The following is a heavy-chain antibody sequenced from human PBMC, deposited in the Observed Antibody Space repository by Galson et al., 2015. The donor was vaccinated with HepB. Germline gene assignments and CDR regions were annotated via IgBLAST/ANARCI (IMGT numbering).Heavy chain of an antibody. D-gene: IGHD1-26*01. J-gene: IGHJ4*02. CDR1: GFSLSTSGMR. Sequence: PALVKPTQTLTLTCTFSGFSLSTSGMRVSWIRQPPGKALEWLARIDWDDDKFYSTSLKTRLTISKDTSKNQVVLTMTNMDPVDTATYYCARSQVGGYDYWGQGTLVTVSS. CDR3: ARSQVGGYDY. V-gene: IGHV2-70*04. CDR2: IDWDDDK.